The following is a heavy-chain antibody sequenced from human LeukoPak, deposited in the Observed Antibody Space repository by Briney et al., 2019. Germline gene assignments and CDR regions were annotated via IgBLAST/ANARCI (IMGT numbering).Heavy chain of an antibody. CDR1: GFTFSNAW. D-gene: IGHD3-22*01. V-gene: IGHV3-23*01. CDR2: ISGSGGST. Sequence: GGSLRLSCAASGFTFSNAWMSWVRQAPGKGLEWVSAISGSGGSTYYADSVKGRFTISRDNSKNTLYLQMNSLRAEDTAVYYCAKDTNYYDSSGYYLNFDYWGQGTLVTVSS. CDR3: AKDTNYYDSSGYYLNFDY. J-gene: IGHJ4*02.